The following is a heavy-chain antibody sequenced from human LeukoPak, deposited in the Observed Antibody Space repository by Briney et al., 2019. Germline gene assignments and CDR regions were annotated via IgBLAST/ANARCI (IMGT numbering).Heavy chain of an antibody. CDR3: AMGYCSSTSCYEGDY. Sequence: GGSLRLSCAASGFTFSDYYMNWIRQAPGKGLEWVSYIGSSGSTISYADSVKGRFAISRDNAKNSLYLQMNSLRAEDTAVYYCAMGYCSSTSCYEGDYWGQGTLVTVSS. CDR1: GFTFSDYY. D-gene: IGHD2-2*01. J-gene: IGHJ4*02. V-gene: IGHV3-11*01. CDR2: IGSSGSTI.